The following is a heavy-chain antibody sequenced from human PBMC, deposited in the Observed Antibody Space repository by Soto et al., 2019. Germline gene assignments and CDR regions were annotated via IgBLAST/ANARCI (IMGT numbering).Heavy chain of an antibody. V-gene: IGHV1-18*01. Sequence: ASVKVSCKASGYTFTSYGISWVRQAPGQGLEWMGWISAYNGNTNYAQKLQGRVTMTTDTSTSTAYMELRSLRSDDTAVYYCARGHGDYVDYYYGMDGWGQGTTVTVSS. J-gene: IGHJ6*02. CDR2: ISAYNGNT. D-gene: IGHD4-17*01. CDR3: ARGHGDYVDYYYGMDG. CDR1: GYTFTSYG.